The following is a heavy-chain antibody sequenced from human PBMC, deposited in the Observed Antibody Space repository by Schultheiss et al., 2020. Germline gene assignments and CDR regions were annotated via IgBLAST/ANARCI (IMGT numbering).Heavy chain of an antibody. Sequence: APVKVSCKASGYTFTGYYMHWVRQATGQGLEWMGWMNPNSGNTGYAQKFQGRVTMTRNTSISTAYMELSSLRSEDTAVYYCARASIAVAGADYWGQGTLVTVSS. D-gene: IGHD6-19*01. J-gene: IGHJ4*02. CDR3: ARASIAVAGADY. CDR1: GYTFTGYY. CDR2: MNPNSGNT. V-gene: IGHV1-8*02.